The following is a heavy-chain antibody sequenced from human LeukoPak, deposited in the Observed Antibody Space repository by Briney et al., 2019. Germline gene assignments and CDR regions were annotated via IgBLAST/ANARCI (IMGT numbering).Heavy chain of an antibody. CDR1: GYSFTDYW. Sequence: GESLKISCRGSGYSFTDYWVAWVRHMPGKGLEWMGIVYPPDSDVRYSPSFQGQVTISVDKSISTAYLQWNSLKAADTAIYYCARRVLTGSDWFDPWGQGTLVTVTS. CDR3: ARRVLTGSDWFDP. V-gene: IGHV5-51*01. CDR2: VYPPDSDV. D-gene: IGHD3-9*01. J-gene: IGHJ5*02.